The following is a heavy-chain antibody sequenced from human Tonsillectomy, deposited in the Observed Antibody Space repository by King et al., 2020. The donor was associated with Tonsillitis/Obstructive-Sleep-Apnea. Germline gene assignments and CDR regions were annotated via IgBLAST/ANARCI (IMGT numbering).Heavy chain of an antibody. V-gene: IGHV4-59*01. CDR1: GGSISSYY. CDR3: ARGPVGSGALGYMDV. D-gene: IGHD2-15*01. CDR2: IYYSGST. Sequence: QLQESGPGLGKPSETLSLTCTVSGGSISSYYWSWNRQPPGKGLEWIGYIYYSGSTKYNTSLKSRVTISVETSKNQFSLTLSSVTAADTAVYYCARGPVGSGALGYMDVWGKGTTVTVSS. J-gene: IGHJ6*03.